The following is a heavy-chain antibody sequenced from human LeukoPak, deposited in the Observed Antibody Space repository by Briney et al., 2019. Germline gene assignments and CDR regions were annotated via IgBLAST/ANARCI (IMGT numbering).Heavy chain of an antibody. CDR2: IYYSGST. J-gene: IGHJ5*02. D-gene: IGHD3-22*01. CDR1: GGSISSSSYY. Sequence: SETLSLTCTVSGGSISSSSYYWGWIRQPPGKGLEWIGSIYYSGSTYYNPSLKSRVTISVDTSKNQFSLKLSSVTAADTAVYYCARDQYYDSSGYYWFDPWGQGTLVTVSS. V-gene: IGHV4-39*07. CDR3: ARDQYYDSSGYYWFDP.